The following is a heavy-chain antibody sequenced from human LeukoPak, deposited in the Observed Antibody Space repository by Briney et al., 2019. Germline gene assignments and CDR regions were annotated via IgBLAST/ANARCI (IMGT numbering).Heavy chain of an antibody. V-gene: IGHV3-64*01. D-gene: IGHD1-26*01. CDR3: ARGRQGAKTRYFDL. CDR2: ISSDGGST. CDR1: GIIFSNYA. J-gene: IGHJ2*01. Sequence: GGSLRLSCAASGIIFSNYAMHWVRQDPGKGLECISTISSDGGSTYYANSVKGRFTISRDNSKNTLYLQMGSLRAEDMAVYYCARGRQGAKTRYFDLWGRGTRVTVSS.